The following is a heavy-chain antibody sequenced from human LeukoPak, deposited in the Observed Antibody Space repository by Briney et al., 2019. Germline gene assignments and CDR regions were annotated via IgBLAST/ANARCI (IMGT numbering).Heavy chain of an antibody. CDR1: GFTFSSSW. V-gene: IGHV3-7*01. CDR3: ARDHLEGFTYYQYMDV. D-gene: IGHD1-1*01. J-gene: IGHJ6*03. Sequence: PGGSLRLSCAASGFTFSSSWMTWVRQAPGKGLEWVASINQDGGEIHYVDSVKGRFTISRDNAKNSLYLQMDSLRAEDTAVYYCARDHLEGFTYYQYMDVWGTGTTVTVSS. CDR2: INQDGGEI.